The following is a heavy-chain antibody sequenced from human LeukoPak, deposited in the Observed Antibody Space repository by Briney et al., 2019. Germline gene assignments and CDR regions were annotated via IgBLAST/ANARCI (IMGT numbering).Heavy chain of an antibody. CDR3: ASIHGTSRYCYYYMDV. V-gene: IGHV4-34*01. J-gene: IGHJ6*03. CDR2: INHSGST. CDR1: GGSFSGYY. D-gene: IGHD1-1*01. Sequence: SETLSLTCAVYGGSFSGYYWSWIRQPPGKGLEWIGEINHSGSTNYNPSLKSRVTISVDTSKNQFSLKLSSVTAADTAVYYCASIHGTSRYCYYYMDVWGKGTTVTVSS.